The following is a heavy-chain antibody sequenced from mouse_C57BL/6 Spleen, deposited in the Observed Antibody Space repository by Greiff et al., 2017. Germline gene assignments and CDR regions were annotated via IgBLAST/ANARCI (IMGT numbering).Heavy chain of an antibody. D-gene: IGHD1-1*01. Sequence: DVMLVESGGGLVKPGGSLKLSCAASGFTFSSYAMSWVRQTPEKRLEWVATISDGGSYTYYTDNVKGRFTISRDNAKHNLYLQMSHLKSEDTAMYYCAREGGTVVAPLFDYWGQGTTLTVSS. V-gene: IGHV5-4*01. CDR2: ISDGGSYT. J-gene: IGHJ2*01. CDR1: GFTFSSYA. CDR3: AREGGTVVAPLFDY.